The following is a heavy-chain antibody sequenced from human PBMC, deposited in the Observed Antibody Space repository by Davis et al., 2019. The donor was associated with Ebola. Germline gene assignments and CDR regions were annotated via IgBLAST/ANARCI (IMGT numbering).Heavy chain of an antibody. Sequence: GESLKISCAASGLTFSTYRMNWVRQAPGKGLEWVSYISSGGATIYYADSVKGRFTISRDNAKNSLYLQMNSLRAEDTAVYYCARGGGIVVVPAAIHYYYGMDVWGQGTTVTVS. V-gene: IGHV3-48*04. CDR1: GLTFSTYR. CDR2: ISSGGATI. CDR3: ARGGGIVVVPAAIHYYYGMDV. J-gene: IGHJ6*02. D-gene: IGHD2-2*01.